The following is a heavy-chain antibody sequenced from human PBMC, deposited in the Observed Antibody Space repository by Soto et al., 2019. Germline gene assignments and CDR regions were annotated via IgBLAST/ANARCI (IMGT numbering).Heavy chain of an antibody. CDR1: GASISISSYY. V-gene: IGHV4-39*01. CDR2: IYYCGST. Sequence: LSLTCTVSGASISISSYYWRWIRQPPGTGLEWVGGIYYCGSTYYNPPLTSRVTISVDTSKNQFSLKLISVTAADAAVYYCARQAVDTALFFPWHGRHYYYYGMDVWGQGTTVTVSS. CDR3: ARQAVDTALFFPWHGRHYYYYGMDV. J-gene: IGHJ6*02. D-gene: IGHD5-18*01.